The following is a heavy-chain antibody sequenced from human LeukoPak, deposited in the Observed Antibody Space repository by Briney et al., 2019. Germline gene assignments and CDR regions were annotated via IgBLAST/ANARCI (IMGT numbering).Heavy chain of an antibody. Sequence: PGGSLRLSCAASGFTVSTNYMSWVRQAPGKGLGWVSVTSSGGTPYYADSVKGRFTISRDSSENTLYLQMHSLRAEDTAVYYCARGGAGYAFDYWGQGTLVTVSS. CDR2: TSSGGTP. V-gene: IGHV3-53*05. CDR3: ARGGAGYAFDY. CDR1: GFTVSTNY. D-gene: IGHD5-12*01. J-gene: IGHJ4*02.